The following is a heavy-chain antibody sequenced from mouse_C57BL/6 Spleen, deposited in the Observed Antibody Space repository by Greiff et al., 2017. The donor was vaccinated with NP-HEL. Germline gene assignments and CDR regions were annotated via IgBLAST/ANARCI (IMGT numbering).Heavy chain of an antibody. V-gene: IGHV1-15*01. CDR2: IDPETGGP. Sequence: QVQLQQSGAELVRPGASVTLSCKASGYTFTDYEMHWVKQTPVHGLEWIGAIDPETGGPAYNQKFKGKAILTADKSSSTAYMELRSLTSEDSAVYYCTRRDYDEGYYYAMDYWGQGTSVTVSS. J-gene: IGHJ4*01. CDR3: TRRDYDEGYYYAMDY. D-gene: IGHD2-4*01. CDR1: GYTFTDYE.